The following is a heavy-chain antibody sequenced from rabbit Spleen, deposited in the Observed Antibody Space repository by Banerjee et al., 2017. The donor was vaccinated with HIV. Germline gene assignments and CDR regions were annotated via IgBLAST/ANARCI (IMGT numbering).Heavy chain of an antibody. CDR2: IDTNDGDT. D-gene: IGHD8-1*01. CDR3: AGGSSDYYFNL. J-gene: IGHJ4*01. CDR1: GFSFSSNW. Sequence: QSLEESGGGLVKPGGTLTLTCTVSGFSFSSNWICWVRQAPGKGLEWIACIDTNDGDTDYANWPKGRFTISKTSSTTVTLQMTSLTAADTATYFCAGGSSDYYFNLWGPGTLVTVS. V-gene: IGHV1S40*01.